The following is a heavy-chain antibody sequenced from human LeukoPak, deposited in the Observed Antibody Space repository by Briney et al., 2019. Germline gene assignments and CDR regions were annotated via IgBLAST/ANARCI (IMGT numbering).Heavy chain of an antibody. J-gene: IGHJ4*02. D-gene: IGHD6-13*01. CDR1: GFTFSSYA. CDR2: ISYDGSNK. V-gene: IGHV3-30-3*01. Sequence: GGSLRLSCAASGFTFSSYAMHWVRQAPGKGLEWVAVISYDGSNKFYADSVKGRFTISRDNSKNTLYLQMNSLRAEDTAVYYCARGDVIAAAGIDFDYWGQGTLVTVSS. CDR3: ARGDVIAAAGIDFDY.